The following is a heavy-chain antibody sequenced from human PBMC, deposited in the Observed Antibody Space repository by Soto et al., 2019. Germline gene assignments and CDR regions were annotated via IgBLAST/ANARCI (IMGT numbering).Heavy chain of an antibody. D-gene: IGHD6-6*01. CDR1: GGSFSGYY. CDR2: INHSGST. J-gene: IGHJ4*02. Sequence: PSETLSLTXAVYGGSFSGYYWSWIRQPPGKGLEWIGEINHSGSTNYNPSLKSRVTISVDTSKNQFSLKLSSVTAADTAVYYCARVAQIIAARLFDYWGQGTLVTVSS. CDR3: ARVAQIIAARLFDY. V-gene: IGHV4-34*01.